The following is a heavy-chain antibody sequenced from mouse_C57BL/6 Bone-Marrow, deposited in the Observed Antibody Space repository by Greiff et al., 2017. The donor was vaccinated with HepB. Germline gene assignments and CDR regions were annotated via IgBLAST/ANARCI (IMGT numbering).Heavy chain of an antibody. CDR2: INYDGSST. CDR3: ARDRTTVVASHWYFDV. CDR1: GFTFSDYY. J-gene: IGHJ1*03. D-gene: IGHD1-1*01. V-gene: IGHV5-16*01. Sequence: EVKLMESEGGLVQPGSSMKLSCTASGFTFSDYYMAWVRQVPEKGLEWVANINYDGSSTYYLDSLKSRFIISRDNAKNILYLQMSSLKSEDTATYYCARDRTTVVASHWYFDVWGTGTTVTVSS.